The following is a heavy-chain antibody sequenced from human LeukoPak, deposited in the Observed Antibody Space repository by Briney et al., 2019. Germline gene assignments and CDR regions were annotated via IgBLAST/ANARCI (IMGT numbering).Heavy chain of an antibody. V-gene: IGHV1-69*13. Sequence: ASVKVSCKASGYTFTGYYMHWVRQAPGQGLEWMGGIIPIFGTANYAQKFQGRVTITADESTSTAYMELSSLRSEDTAVYYCARVGDYGDYGFGWFDPWGQGTLVTVSS. CDR1: GYTFTGYY. D-gene: IGHD4-17*01. J-gene: IGHJ5*02. CDR2: IIPIFGTA. CDR3: ARVGDYGDYGFGWFDP.